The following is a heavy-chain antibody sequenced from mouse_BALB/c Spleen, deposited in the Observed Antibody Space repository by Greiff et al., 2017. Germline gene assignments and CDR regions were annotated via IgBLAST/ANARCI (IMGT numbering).Heavy chain of an antibody. Sequence: EVKLQESGPGLVKPSQSLSLTCSVTGYSITSGYYWNWIRQFPGNKLEWMGYISYDGSNNYNPSLKNRISITRDTSKNQFFLKLNSVTTEDTATYYCAKGIYDYVYAMDYWGQGTSVTVSS. D-gene: IGHD2-4*01. CDR2: ISYDGSN. J-gene: IGHJ4*01. CDR1: GYSITSGYY. CDR3: AKGIYDYVYAMDY. V-gene: IGHV3-6*02.